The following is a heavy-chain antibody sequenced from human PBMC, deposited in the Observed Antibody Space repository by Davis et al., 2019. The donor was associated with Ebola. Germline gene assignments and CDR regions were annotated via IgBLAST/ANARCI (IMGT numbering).Heavy chain of an antibody. V-gene: IGHV4-34*01. J-gene: IGHJ4*02. D-gene: IGHD3-10*01. CDR2: INHSGST. CDR1: GGSFSGYY. Sequence: SETLSLTCAVYGGSFSGYYWSCIRQPPGKGLEWIGEINHSGSTNYNPSLKSRVTISVDKSKNQFSLKLSSVTAADTAVYYCARCYYGSGSYSPIFDYWGQGTLVTVSS. CDR3: ARCYYGSGSYSPIFDY.